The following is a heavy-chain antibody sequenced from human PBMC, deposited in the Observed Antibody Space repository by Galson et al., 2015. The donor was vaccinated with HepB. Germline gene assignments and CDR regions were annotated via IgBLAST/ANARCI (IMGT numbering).Heavy chain of an antibody. Sequence: SVKVSCKASGGTFSSYAISWVRQAPGQGLEWMGGIIPIFGTANYAQKFQGRVTITADESTSTAYMELSSLRSEDTAVYYCARIAAAGTFIDYWGQGTLVTVSS. CDR1: GGTFSSYA. J-gene: IGHJ4*02. CDR2: IIPIFGTA. D-gene: IGHD6-13*01. CDR3: ARIAAAGTFIDY. V-gene: IGHV1-69*13.